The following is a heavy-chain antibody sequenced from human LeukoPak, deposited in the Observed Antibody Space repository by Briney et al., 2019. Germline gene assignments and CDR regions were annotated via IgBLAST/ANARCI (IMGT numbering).Heavy chain of an antibody. J-gene: IGHJ5*02. D-gene: IGHD5-12*01. CDR2: ICSTSSYI. CDR1: GVTPSSYT. CDR3: ATYPSGRCDP. V-gene: IGHV3-21*01. Sequence: GSPRLSSAPSGVTPSSYTMKSGRQTPAKRLWRVSSICSTSSYIYYADSVKGRFTISRDNAENSRYLQMNSLRAEDTAVYYCATYPSGRCDPWGQGTLVTVSS.